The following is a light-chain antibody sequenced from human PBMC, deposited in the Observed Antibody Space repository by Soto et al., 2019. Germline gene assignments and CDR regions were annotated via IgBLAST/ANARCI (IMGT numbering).Light chain of an antibody. V-gene: IGKV3-11*01. Sequence: EIFLTQSPVTLALSSVEIATLSCRASQSVRTYVDWYQPKPGQAPRLLIYDASTRATGIPARFSGGGSGTDFTLTISNLEPEDIGVYFCQQRSNWRSTFGGGTKVDIK. CDR1: QSVRTY. J-gene: IGKJ4*01. CDR3: QQRSNWRST. CDR2: DAS.